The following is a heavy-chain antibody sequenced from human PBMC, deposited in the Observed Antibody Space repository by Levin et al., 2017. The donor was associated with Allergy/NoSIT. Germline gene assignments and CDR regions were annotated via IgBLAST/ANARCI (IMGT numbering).Heavy chain of an antibody. J-gene: IGHJ6*02. D-gene: IGHD6-6*01. Sequence: SETLSLTCTVSGGSISSYYWSWIRQPPGKGLEWIGYIYYSGSTNYNPSLKSRVTISVDTSKNQFSLKLSSVTAADTAVYYCARILSSSSYYYYGMDGWGQGTTVTVSS. CDR1: GGSISSYY. CDR3: ARILSSSSYYYYGMDG. CDR2: IYYSGST. V-gene: IGHV4-59*01.